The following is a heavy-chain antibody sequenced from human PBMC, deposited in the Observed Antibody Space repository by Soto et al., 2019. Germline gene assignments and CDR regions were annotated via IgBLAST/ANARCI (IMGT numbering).Heavy chain of an antibody. J-gene: IGHJ4*02. V-gene: IGHV5-10-1*01. CDR2: IDPSDSYT. Sequence: SLQNSCKGSECSFTNFGISWVRQMPGKGLEWVGRIDPSDSYTNYSPSFQGHVTISADKSIRTAYIQWSSLKASDTAMYYCACLYSSSSRFDYWGQGTLVTVSS. CDR1: ECSFTNFG. D-gene: IGHD6-6*01. CDR3: ACLYSSSSRFDY.